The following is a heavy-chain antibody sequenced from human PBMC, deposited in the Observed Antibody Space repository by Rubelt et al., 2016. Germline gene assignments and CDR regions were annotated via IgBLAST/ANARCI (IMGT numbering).Heavy chain of an antibody. CDR3: ARGYFDSTGDFDY. CDR1: GYTFTTYG. V-gene: IGHV1-18*01. J-gene: IGHJ4*02. D-gene: IGHD3-22*01. CDR2: INTCNDKT. Sequence: QVHLLQSAIEVKKPGASVKISCKTSGYTFTTYGIIWVRRAPGQGLEWMGWINTCNDKTNYPQKFQGRVSMTTDSSTNTAYMKLRGLRSDDTAVDYCARGYFDSTGDFDYGGQGTLVTVSS.